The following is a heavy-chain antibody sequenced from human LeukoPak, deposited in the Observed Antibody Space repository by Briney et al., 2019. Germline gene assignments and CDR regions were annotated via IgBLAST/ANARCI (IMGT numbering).Heavy chain of an antibody. V-gene: IGHV4-61*02. CDR2: IYTSGST. J-gene: IGHJ5*02. D-gene: IGHD6-13*01. CDR1: GGSISTGSYY. Sequence: PSETLSLTCTVSGGSISTGSYYWSWIRQPAGKGLEWIGRIYTSGSTNYNPSLKSRVTISVDTSKNQFSLKLTSVTAADTAVYYCARDQGIATTGVNGWFDPWGQGALVTVSP. CDR3: ARDQGIATTGVNGWFDP.